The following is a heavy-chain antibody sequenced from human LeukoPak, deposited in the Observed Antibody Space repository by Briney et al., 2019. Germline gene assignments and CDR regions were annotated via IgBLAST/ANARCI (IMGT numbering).Heavy chain of an antibody. CDR3: SSSGYSSGRYPWGDV. Sequence: PGGSLRLSCAASGFTFSTFAMHWVRQAPGKGLVWVAVISYDGRTKDYADSGKGRFTISRDNSKNTLYLQMNSLRAEDTAVYYCSSSGYSSGRYPWGDVWGQGTTVAVSS. J-gene: IGHJ6*02. D-gene: IGHD6-19*01. V-gene: IGHV3-30*04. CDR2: ISYDGRTK. CDR1: GFTFSTFA.